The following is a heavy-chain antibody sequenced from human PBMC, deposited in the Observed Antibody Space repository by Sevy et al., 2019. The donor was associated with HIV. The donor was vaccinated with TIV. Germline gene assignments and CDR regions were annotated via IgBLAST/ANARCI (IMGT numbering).Heavy chain of an antibody. CDR1: GFTFSSYG. Sequence: GGSLRLSCAASGFTFSSYGMHWVRQAPGKGVEWVAFIRYDGSNKYYADSVKGRFTISRDNSKNTLYLQMNSLRAEDTAVYYCAKGALYYDFWSGPDYWGQGTLVTVSS. CDR2: IRYDGSNK. CDR3: AKGALYYDFWSGPDY. J-gene: IGHJ4*02. V-gene: IGHV3-30*02. D-gene: IGHD3-3*01.